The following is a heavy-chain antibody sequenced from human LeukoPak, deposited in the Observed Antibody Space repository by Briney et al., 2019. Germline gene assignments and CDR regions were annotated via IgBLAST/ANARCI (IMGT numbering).Heavy chain of an antibody. CDR3: ARDVAPTYYYDSSGWMEAFDI. Sequence: GGSLRLSCAASGFTFSSYGMSWVRQAPGKGLEWVSGISGSGGSTYYADSVKGRFTISRDNSKSTLYLQMNSLRAEDTAVYYCARDVAPTYYYDSSGWMEAFDIWGQGTMVTVSS. J-gene: IGHJ3*02. V-gene: IGHV3-23*01. D-gene: IGHD3-22*01. CDR1: GFTFSSYG. CDR2: ISGSGGST.